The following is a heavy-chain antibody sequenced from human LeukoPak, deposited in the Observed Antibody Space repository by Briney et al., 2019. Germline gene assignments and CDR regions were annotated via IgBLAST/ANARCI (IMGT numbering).Heavy chain of an antibody. CDR3: ARGRLGYCSSTSCYTGPFGYYYYGMDV. D-gene: IGHD2-2*02. CDR2: IYYSGGT. V-gene: IGHV4-59*01. Sequence: SETLSLTCTVAGGSISSYYWSWIRQPPGRGLEWIGYIYYSGGTNYNPSLKSRVTISVDTSKNQFSLKLSSVTAADTAVYYCARGRLGYCSSTSCYTGPFGYYYYGMDVWGQGTTVTVSS. CDR1: GGSISSYY. J-gene: IGHJ6*02.